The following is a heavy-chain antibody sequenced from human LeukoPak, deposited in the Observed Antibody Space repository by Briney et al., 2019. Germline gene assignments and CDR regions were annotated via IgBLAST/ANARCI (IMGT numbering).Heavy chain of an antibody. Sequence: GGSLRLSCAASGFTFSDYYMSWIRQAPGMGLEWVSYIGSSGGIIFYADSVKGRFTISRDNAKNSLYLQISSLRAEDTAVYYCARDGFAFNGSSGYYYYFDYWGQGTLVTVSS. CDR1: GFTFSDYY. V-gene: IGHV3-11*04. D-gene: IGHD3-22*01. CDR2: IGSSGGII. CDR3: ARDGFAFNGSSGYYYYFDY. J-gene: IGHJ4*02.